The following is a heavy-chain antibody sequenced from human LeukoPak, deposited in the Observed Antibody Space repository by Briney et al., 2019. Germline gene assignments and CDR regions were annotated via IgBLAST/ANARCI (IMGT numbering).Heavy chain of an antibody. V-gene: IGHV3-23*01. CDR2: ITGSGSST. CDR3: AKKTYYYDSNAYGSYYFDY. Sequence: GGSLRLSCAASGFIFSSYTMSWVRQAPGKGLEGVSAITGSGSSTYYADSVKGRFTISRDNSTSTLDLQMNGLRAGDTAVYYCAKKTYYYDSNAYGSYYFDYWGQGTLVTVSS. J-gene: IGHJ4*02. CDR1: GFIFSSYT. D-gene: IGHD3-22*01.